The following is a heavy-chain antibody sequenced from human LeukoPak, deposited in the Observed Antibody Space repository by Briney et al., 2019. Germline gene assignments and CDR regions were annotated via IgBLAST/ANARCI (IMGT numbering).Heavy chain of an antibody. CDR3: ARDDIVATLPFDY. Sequence: ASVKVSCKASGYTFTGYYMHWVRQAPGQGLEWMGWINPNSGGTNYAQKFQGRVTMTRDTSISTAYMELSRLRSADTAVYYCARDDIVATLPFDYWGQGTLVTVSS. D-gene: IGHD5-12*01. CDR2: INPNSGGT. J-gene: IGHJ4*02. CDR1: GYTFTGYY. V-gene: IGHV1-2*02.